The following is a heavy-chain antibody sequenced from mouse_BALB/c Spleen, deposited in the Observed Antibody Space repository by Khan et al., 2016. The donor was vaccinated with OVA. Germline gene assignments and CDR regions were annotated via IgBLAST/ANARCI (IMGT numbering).Heavy chain of an antibody. D-gene: IGHD1-1*01. CDR3: ARQNDYGYARDY. CDR2: ISYSGST. V-gene: IGHV3-2*02. J-gene: IGHJ4*01. Sequence: EVQLQESGPGLVKPSQSLSLTCTVTGYSITSDYAWNWIRQFPGNKLEWMGYISYSGSTSYNPSLRSRISITRDTSKNQFFLQLNSVTTEDTATFYCARQNDYGYARDYWGQGTSVTVSS. CDR1: GYSITSDYA.